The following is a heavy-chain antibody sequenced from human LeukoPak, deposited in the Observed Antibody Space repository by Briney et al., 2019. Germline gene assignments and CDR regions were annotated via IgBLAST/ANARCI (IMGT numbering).Heavy chain of an antibody. D-gene: IGHD2-2*01. CDR2: IRYDGSNK. V-gene: IGHV3-30*02. CDR1: GFTFSSYG. J-gene: IGHJ4*02. CDR3: AKEYCSSTSCVTSPLTG. Sequence: GGSLRLSCAASGFTFSSYGMHWVRQAPGKGLEWVAFIRYDGSNKYYADSVKGRFTISRDNSKNTLYLQMNSLRAEDTAVYYCAKEYCSSTSCVTSPLTGWGQGTLVTVSS.